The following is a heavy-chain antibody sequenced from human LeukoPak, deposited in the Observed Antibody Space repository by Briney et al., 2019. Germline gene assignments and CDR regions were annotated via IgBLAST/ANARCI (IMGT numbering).Heavy chain of an antibody. J-gene: IGHJ4*02. Sequence: PGGSLRLSCAASGFTFSSYGMHWVRQAPGKGLEWVAVIWYDGSNKYYADSVKGRFIISRDNSKNTLYLQMNSLRAEDTAVYYCARGKQWLVGLLDYWGQGTLVTVSS. CDR3: ARGKQWLVGLLDY. D-gene: IGHD6-19*01. CDR2: IWYDGSNK. V-gene: IGHV3-33*08. CDR1: GFTFSSYG.